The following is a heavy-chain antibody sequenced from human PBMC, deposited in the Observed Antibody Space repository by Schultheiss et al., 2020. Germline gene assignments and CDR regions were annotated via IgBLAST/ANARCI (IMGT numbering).Heavy chain of an antibody. CDR2: INHSGST. CDR1: GGSFSGYY. V-gene: IGHV4-34*01. D-gene: IGHD2-15*01. CDR3: ARVGDCSGGSCSDPFDY. Sequence: SQTLSLTCAVYGGSFSGYYWSWIRQPPGKGLEWIGEINHSGSTNYNPSLKSRVTISVDTSKNQFSLKLSSVTAADTAVYYCARVGDCSGGSCSDPFDYWGQGTLVTLSS. J-gene: IGHJ4*02.